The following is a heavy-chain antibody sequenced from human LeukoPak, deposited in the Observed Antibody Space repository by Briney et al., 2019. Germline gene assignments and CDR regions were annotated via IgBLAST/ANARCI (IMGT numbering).Heavy chain of an antibody. CDR2: ISGSGSPT. CDR3: ARVQDGSSWYEYFQH. J-gene: IGHJ1*01. V-gene: IGHV3-23*01. CDR1: GFIYNNFA. D-gene: IGHD6-13*01. Sequence: GGSLRLSCAASGFIYNNFAMSWVRQAPGKGLEWVSTISGSGSPTYYADSVKGRFTISRDNAKNSLFLQMNSLRAEDTAVYYCARVQDGSSWYEYFQHWGQGTLVTVSS.